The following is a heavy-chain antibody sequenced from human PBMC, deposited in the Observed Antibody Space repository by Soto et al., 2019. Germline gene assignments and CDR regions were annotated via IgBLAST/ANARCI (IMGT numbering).Heavy chain of an antibody. CDR3: AKGGAIVAAGTRVYLYNAMNV. J-gene: IGHJ6*02. V-gene: IGHV1-2*02. CDR1: GYTFTGYY. Sequence: ASVKVSCKASGYTFTGYYVHWVRQAPGQGLEWMGWINPNSGDTYLAQRFQGRVTMNRDTSIGTAYMELRGLTSDDTAEYYCAKGGAIVAAGTRVYLYNAMNVWGQGTTVTVSS. D-gene: IGHD1-26*01. CDR2: INPNSGDT.